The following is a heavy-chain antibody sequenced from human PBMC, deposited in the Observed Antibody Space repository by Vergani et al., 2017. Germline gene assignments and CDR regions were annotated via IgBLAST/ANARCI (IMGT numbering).Heavy chain of an antibody. CDR1: GFSFSSYS. CDR3: ARGLWDCTHIRCSPPSY. CDR2: ISVSSSYV. D-gene: IGHD2-8*01. V-gene: IGHV3-21*02. Sequence: EVQLVESGGGLVKPGGSLRLSCAASGFSFSSYSMNWVRQAPGKGLEWVASISVSSSYVFYRDSVEGRFTITRDNAKKSVYLQMNSLRAEDTAMYFCARGLWDCTHIRCSPPSYWGQGTQVTVSS. J-gene: IGHJ4*02.